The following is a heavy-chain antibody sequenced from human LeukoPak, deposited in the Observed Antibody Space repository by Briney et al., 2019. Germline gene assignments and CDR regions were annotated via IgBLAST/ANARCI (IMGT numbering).Heavy chain of an antibody. CDR1: GFSFSYYG. Sequence: GGSLRLSCAASGFSFSYYGMHWVRQAPGKGLEWVAVIWYDGSNKYYPDSVKGRFTISRDNSKNTLYLQMNSLRAEDTAVYYCARDRNSYGPKFDFDYWGQGTLVTVSS. D-gene: IGHD5-18*01. CDR3: ARDRNSYGPKFDFDY. J-gene: IGHJ4*02. V-gene: IGHV3-33*01. CDR2: IWYDGSNK.